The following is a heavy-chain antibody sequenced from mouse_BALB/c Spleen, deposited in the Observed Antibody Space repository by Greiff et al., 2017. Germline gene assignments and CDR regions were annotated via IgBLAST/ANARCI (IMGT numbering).Heavy chain of an antibody. CDR3: ARGDYRYFDY. CDR2: ISYDGSN. V-gene: IGHV3-6*02. J-gene: IGHJ2*01. D-gene: IGHD2-14*01. Sequence: EVKLVESGPGLVKPSQSLSLTCSVTGYSITSGYYWNWIRQFPGNKLEWMGYISYDGSNNYNPSLKNRISITRDTSKNQFFLKLNSVTTEDTATYYCARGDYRYFDYWGQGTTLTVSS. CDR1: GYSITSGYY.